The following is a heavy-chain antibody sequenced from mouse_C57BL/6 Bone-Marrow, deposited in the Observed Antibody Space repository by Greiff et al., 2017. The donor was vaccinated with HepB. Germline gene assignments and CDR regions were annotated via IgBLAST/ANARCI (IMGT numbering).Heavy chain of an antibody. D-gene: IGHD2-5*01. CDR2: INPGSGGT. Sequence: VQVVESGAELVRPGTSVKVSCKASGYAFTNYLIEWVKQRPGQGLEWIGVINPGSGGTNYNEKFKGKATLTADKSSSTAYMQLSSLTSEDSAVYFCARRFYYSNYVYFDYWGQGTTLTVSS. CDR1: GYAFTNYL. J-gene: IGHJ2*01. V-gene: IGHV1-54*01. CDR3: ARRFYYSNYVYFDY.